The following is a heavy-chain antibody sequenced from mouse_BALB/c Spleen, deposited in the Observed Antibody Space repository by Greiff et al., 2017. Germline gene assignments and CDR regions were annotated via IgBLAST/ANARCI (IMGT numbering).Heavy chain of an antibody. V-gene: IGHV1-63*02. CDR3: ARSRDGYRFDY. CDR2: IYPGGGYT. D-gene: IGHD2-3*01. CDR1: GYTFTNYW. J-gene: IGHJ2*01. Sequence: VQLQQSGAELVRPGTSVKISCKASGYTFTNYWLGWVKQRPGHGLEWIGDIYPGGGYTNYNEKFKGKATLTADTSSSTAYMQLSSLTSEDSAVYFCARSRDGYRFDYWGQGTTLTVSS.